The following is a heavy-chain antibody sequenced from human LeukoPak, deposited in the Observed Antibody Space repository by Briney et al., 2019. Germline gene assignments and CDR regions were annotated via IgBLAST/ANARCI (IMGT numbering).Heavy chain of an antibody. CDR3: ARWNYDSSGNTYDRAFDI. D-gene: IGHD3-22*01. Sequence: SETLSLTCAVSGGSISSSNWWSWVRQPPGKGLEWIGKINHSGSTNYNASLKSRVTISVDTSKNQFSLKLSSVTAADTAVYYRARWNYDSSGNTYDRAFDIWGQGTMVTASS. J-gene: IGHJ3*02. CDR2: INHSGST. CDR1: GGSISSSNW. V-gene: IGHV4-4*02.